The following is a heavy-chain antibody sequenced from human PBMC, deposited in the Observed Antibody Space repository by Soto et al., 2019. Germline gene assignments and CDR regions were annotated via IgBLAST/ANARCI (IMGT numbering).Heavy chain of an antibody. Sequence: QVQLVASGGGVVQPGRSLRLSCAASGFTFSSYGMHWVRQAPGKGLEWVAVISYDGSNKYYADSGKGRFTISRDNSKNTLYLQMNSLRAEDTAVYYCAKLYSGYEFDYYFYGMDVWGQGTTVTVSS. CDR3: AKLYSGYEFDYYFYGMDV. CDR1: GFTFSSYG. V-gene: IGHV3-30*18. CDR2: ISYDGSNK. D-gene: IGHD5-12*01. J-gene: IGHJ6*02.